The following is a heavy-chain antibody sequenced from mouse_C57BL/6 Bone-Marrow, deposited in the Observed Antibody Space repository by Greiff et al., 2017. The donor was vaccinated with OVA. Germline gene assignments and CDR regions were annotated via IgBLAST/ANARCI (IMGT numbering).Heavy chain of an antibody. CDR3: ARRDYSNYIAY. D-gene: IGHD2-5*01. V-gene: IGHV1-81*01. CDR1: GYTFTSYG. Sequence: QVQLKESGAELARPGASVKLSCKASGYTFTSYGISWVKQRTGQGLEWIGEIYPRSGNTYYNEKFKGKATLTADKSSSTAYMELRSLTSEDSAVYYCARRDYSNYIAYWGQGTLVTVSA. J-gene: IGHJ3*01. CDR2: IYPRSGNT.